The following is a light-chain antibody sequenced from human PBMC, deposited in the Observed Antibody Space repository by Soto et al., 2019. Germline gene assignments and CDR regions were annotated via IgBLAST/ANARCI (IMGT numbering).Light chain of an antibody. J-gene: IGKJ1*01. V-gene: IGKV3-11*01. Sequence: VVTQSPTTLSLSPGERATLSCRASQSVSSYLAAWQQKPRQAPRLLIYDASTRATGIPARFSGSGSGTDVSLTISSLEPEDFAVYYCQQRSNWPWTFGQGTMVDIK. CDR2: DAS. CDR1: QSVSSY. CDR3: QQRSNWPWT.